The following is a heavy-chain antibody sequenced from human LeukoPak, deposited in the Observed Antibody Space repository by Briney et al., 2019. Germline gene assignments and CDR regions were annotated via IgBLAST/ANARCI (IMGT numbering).Heavy chain of an antibody. Sequence: GGSLRLFCAASGFWFSNYGINWVRQAPGKGLEGVSVISGNGDDAFYADSVKGRFRISRDNSKNTVYLQMNSLTADDTAVYYCAKRDWPYYFDYWGQGTLVAVSS. CDR2: ISGNGDDA. V-gene: IGHV3-23*01. CDR1: GFWFSNYG. D-gene: IGHD3/OR15-3a*01. CDR3: AKRDWPYYFDY. J-gene: IGHJ4*02.